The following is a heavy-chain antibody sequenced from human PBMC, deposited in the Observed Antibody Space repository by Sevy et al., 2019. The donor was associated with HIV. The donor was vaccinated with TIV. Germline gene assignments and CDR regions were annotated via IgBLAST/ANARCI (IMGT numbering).Heavy chain of an antibody. Sequence: GGSLRLSCAASGLTFRNYVMNWVRQPPGKGLEWVSLISDGGGTTYYADSVKGRFTISRDDSKSTLYLQMNSLRVEDTAVYFSAKRVAGALAALDIWGQGTMVTVSS. CDR3: AKRVAGALAALDI. CDR1: GLTFRNYV. J-gene: IGHJ3*02. CDR2: ISDGGGTT. V-gene: IGHV3-23*01. D-gene: IGHD3-10*01.